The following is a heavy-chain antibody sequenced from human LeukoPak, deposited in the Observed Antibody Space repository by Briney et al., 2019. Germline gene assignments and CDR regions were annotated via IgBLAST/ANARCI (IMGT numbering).Heavy chain of an antibody. CDR2: ISTFNGHT. V-gene: IGHV1-18*01. D-gene: IGHD6-19*01. J-gene: IGHJ4*02. CDR1: GYTFTTYG. Sequence: ASVKVSCKASGYTFTTYGISWVRQAPGHGLEWMGWISTFNGHTNYAQSRQDRVTMTTDTSTSTVYMELRSLRSDDTAVYYCARGSIAVAGFDYWGQGTLVTVSS. CDR3: ARGSIAVAGFDY.